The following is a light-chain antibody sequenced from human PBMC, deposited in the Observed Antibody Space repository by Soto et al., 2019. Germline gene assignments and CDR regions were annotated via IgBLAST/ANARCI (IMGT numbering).Light chain of an antibody. CDR3: SSYTRSRDVI. V-gene: IGLV2-14*01. Sequence: QSVLTQPASVSGSPGQSIAISCTGTSSDLGAYNYVSWYQQHPGKAPKLMIYDVNNRPSGVSNRFSGSKSSNTASLTISGLQAEDEADYYCSSYTRSRDVIFGGGTKVTVL. J-gene: IGLJ2*01. CDR1: SSDLGAYNY. CDR2: DVN.